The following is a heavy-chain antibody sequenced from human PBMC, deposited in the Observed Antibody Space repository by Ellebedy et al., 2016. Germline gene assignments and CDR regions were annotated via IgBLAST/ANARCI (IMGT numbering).Heavy chain of an antibody. J-gene: IGHJ4*02. D-gene: IGHD4-17*01. Sequence: GESLKISXIASGLSFGNFFMTWVRQAPGGGLEWFSTISGGGDATVYADSVKGRFTVSRDNSRYTLYLQMDSLTAADTAVYYCYYGHYSGFWGQGTLVTVSS. CDR3: YYGHYSGF. CDR2: ISGGGDAT. CDR1: GLSFGNFF. V-gene: IGHV3-23*01.